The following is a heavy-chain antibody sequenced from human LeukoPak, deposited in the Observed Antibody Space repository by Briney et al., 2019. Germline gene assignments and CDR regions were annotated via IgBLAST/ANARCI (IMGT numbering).Heavy chain of an antibody. CDR3: ARTPEDWFDP. CDR1: GGSFSGYY. CDR2: INHSGST. Sequence: SETLSLTCAVYGGSFSGYYWTWIRQPPGKGLEWIGEINHSGSTNYNSSLKSRVNISVDTSKNQFSLKLSSVTAADTAVYYCARTPEDWFDPWGQGTLVTVSS. V-gene: IGHV4-34*01. J-gene: IGHJ5*02.